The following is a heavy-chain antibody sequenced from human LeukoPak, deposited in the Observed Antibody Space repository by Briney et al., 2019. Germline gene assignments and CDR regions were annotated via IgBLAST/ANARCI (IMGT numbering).Heavy chain of an antibody. Sequence: GGSLRLSCAASGFTFSSYAMSWVRQAPGKVLEWVSAISGSGGSTYYADSVKGRFTISRDNSKNTLYLQMNSLRAEDTAVYYCAKVGGWLSYFDYWGQGTLVTVSS. J-gene: IGHJ4*02. CDR3: AKVGGWLSYFDY. D-gene: IGHD6-19*01. CDR2: ISGSGGST. V-gene: IGHV3-23*01. CDR1: GFTFSSYA.